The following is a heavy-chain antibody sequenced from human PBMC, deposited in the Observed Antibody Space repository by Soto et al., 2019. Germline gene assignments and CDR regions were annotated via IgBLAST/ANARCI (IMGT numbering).Heavy chain of an antibody. V-gene: IGHV1-18*04. D-gene: IGHD3-3*01. CDR1: GYTFTSYG. CDR2: ISAYNGNT. CDR3: ARVPLPSTYYYFWSGYRYYFDY. J-gene: IGHJ4*02. Sequence: QVQLVQSGAEVKKPGASVKVSCKASGYTFTSYGISWVRQAPGQGLEWMGWISAYNGNTNYAQKLQGRVTMTTDTSTSTAYMELSSLRSDDTAVYYCARVPLPSTYYYFWSGYRYYFDYWGQGTLVTVSS.